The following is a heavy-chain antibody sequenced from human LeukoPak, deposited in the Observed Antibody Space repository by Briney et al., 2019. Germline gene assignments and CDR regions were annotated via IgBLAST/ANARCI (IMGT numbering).Heavy chain of an antibody. V-gene: IGHV4-31*03. J-gene: IGHJ5*02. CDR1: GGSISSGGYY. CDR3: AGDYGGNPHWFDP. Sequence: PSQTLSLTCTVSGGSISSGGYYWSWIRQHPGKGLEWIGYIYYSGSTYYNPSLKSRVTISVDTSKNQFSLKLSSVTAADTAVYYWAGDYGGNPHWFDPWGQGTLVTVSS. D-gene: IGHD4-23*01. CDR2: IYYSGST.